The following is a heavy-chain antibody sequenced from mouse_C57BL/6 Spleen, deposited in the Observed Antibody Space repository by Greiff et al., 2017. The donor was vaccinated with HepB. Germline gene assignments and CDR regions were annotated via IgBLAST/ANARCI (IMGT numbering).Heavy chain of an antibody. CDR2: IYPRSGNT. J-gene: IGHJ3*01. Sequence: VQLQQSGAELARPGASVKLSCKASGYTFTSYGISWVKQRTGQGLEWIGEIYPRSGNTYYNEKFKGKATLTADKSSSTAYMELRSLTSEDSAVYFCARGEDSSGSAWFAYWGQGTLVTVSA. V-gene: IGHV1-81*01. CDR3: ARGEDSSGSAWFAY. D-gene: IGHD3-2*02. CDR1: GYTFTSYG.